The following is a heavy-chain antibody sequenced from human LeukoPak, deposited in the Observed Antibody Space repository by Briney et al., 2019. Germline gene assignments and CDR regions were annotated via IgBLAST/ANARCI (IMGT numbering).Heavy chain of an antibody. D-gene: IGHD2-2*01. V-gene: IGHV1-3*01. Sequence: GASVKVSCKASGYTFTGYAMHWVRQAPGQRLEWMGWINAGNGNTKYSQKFQGRVTITRDTSASTAYMELSSLRSEDTAVYYCARVPWFDCSSTSSYAAGPDYWGQGTLVTVSS. CDR2: INAGNGNT. CDR1: GYTFTGYA. CDR3: ARVPWFDCSSTSSYAAGPDY. J-gene: IGHJ4*02.